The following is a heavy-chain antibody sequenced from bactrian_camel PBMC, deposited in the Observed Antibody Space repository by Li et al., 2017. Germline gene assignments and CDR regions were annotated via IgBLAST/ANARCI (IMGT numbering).Heavy chain of an antibody. CDR1: GYATSTIRP. CDR3: AASHRVTVSLHAEHFES. V-gene: IGHV3S53*01. Sequence: HVQLVESGGGSVQAGGTQRLTCTASGYATSTIRPCMGWFRQAPGKEREGVAGINAGDSTSYADSVKGRFTISQDNAKNTLYLQMNSLKPEDTAMYYCAASHRVTVSLHAEHFESWGQGTQVT. D-gene: IGHD3*01. CDR2: INAGDST. J-gene: IGHJ6*01.